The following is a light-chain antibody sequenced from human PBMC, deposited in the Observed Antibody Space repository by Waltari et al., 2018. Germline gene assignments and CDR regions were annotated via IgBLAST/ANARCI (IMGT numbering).Light chain of an antibody. J-gene: IGKJ5*01. V-gene: IGKV3-11*01. CDR1: QSVRGY. Sequence: EIVLTQSPATLSLSPGERATLSCRASQSVRGYLARYQQRPGQAPRLLIFDASNRATGIPARFSGSGSGTDFTLTISSLEPEDFAVYYCQQRYIWPPITFGQGTRLDIK. CDR3: QQRYIWPPIT. CDR2: DAS.